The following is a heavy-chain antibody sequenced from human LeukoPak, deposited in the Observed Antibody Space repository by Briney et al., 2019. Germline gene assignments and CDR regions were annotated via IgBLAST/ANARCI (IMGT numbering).Heavy chain of an antibody. V-gene: IGHV4-34*01. Sequence: SETLSLTCAVYGGSLSGYYWSWIRQPPGKGLEWIGEINHSGSTNYNPSLKSRVTISVDTSKNQFSLKLSSVTAADTAVYYCARGKYSYGYSYRSYGMDVWGQGTTVTVSS. CDR2: INHSGST. CDR3: ARGKYSYGYSYRSYGMDV. CDR1: GGSLSGYY. D-gene: IGHD5-18*01. J-gene: IGHJ6*02.